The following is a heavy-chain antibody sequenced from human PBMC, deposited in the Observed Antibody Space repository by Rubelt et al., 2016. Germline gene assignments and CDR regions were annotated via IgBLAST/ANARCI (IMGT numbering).Heavy chain of an antibody. D-gene: IGHD4/OR15-4a*01. V-gene: IGHV3-23*04. J-gene: IGHJ5*02. CDR3: AKCRGTNSVTGFDP. Sequence: EVQLVESGGGLVQPGGSLRLSCAASGFTFINSAMTWVRQAPGEGLEWVSAISGSGDYTYYADAVKGRFTISSDNAKNTIYLQMSSLSAEDTAIYYCAKCRGTNSVTGFDPWGQGTLVTVSS. CDR1: GFTFINSA. CDR2: ISGSGDYT.